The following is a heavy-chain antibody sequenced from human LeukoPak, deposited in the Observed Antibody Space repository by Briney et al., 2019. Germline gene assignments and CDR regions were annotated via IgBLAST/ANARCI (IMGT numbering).Heavy chain of an antibody. V-gene: IGHV3-53*01. CDR2: IYSGGST. CDR1: GFTVSSNY. Sequence: GGSLRLSCAASGFTVSSNYMSWVRQAPGKGLEWGSVIYSGGSTYYADSVKGRFTISRDKSKNTLYLQMNSLRAEDPAVYYCATRALYCSSTSCSSAGYYYMDVWGKGTTVTVSS. J-gene: IGHJ6*03. D-gene: IGHD2-2*01. CDR3: ATRALYCSSTSCSSAGYYYMDV.